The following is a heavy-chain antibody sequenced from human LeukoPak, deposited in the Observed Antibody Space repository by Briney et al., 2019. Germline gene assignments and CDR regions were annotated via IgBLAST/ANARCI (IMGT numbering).Heavy chain of an antibody. J-gene: IGHJ6*02. D-gene: IGHD3-10*01. CDR3: ARISGGHYGSGSYTAEGV. Sequence: PGGSLRLSCAASGFTFSIYSMNWVRQAPGKGLECVAHISSGSSTIYYADSVKGRFTISRDNAKNSLYLQMNRLRDEDTAVYYCARISGGHYGSGSYTAEGVWGQGTTVTVSS. V-gene: IGHV3-48*02. CDR1: GFTFSIYS. CDR2: ISSGSSTI.